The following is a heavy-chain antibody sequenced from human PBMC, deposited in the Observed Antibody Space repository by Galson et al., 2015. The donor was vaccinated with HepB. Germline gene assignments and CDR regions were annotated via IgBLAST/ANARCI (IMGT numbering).Heavy chain of an antibody. V-gene: IGHV3-30*18. D-gene: IGHD4-17*01. Sequence: SLRLSCAASGFTFSSYGMHWVRQAPGKGLEWVAVISYDGGNKYYADSVKGRFTISRDNSKNTLYLQMNSLRAEDTAAYYCAKPTRVYGDYAPFDYWGQGTLVTVSS. CDR1: GFTFSSYG. J-gene: IGHJ4*02. CDR2: ISYDGGNK. CDR3: AKPTRVYGDYAPFDY.